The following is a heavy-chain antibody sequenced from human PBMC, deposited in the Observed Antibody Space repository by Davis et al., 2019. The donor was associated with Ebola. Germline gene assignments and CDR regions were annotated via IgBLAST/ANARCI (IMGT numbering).Heavy chain of an antibody. CDR3: ARAGIAAAGPRNAFDI. J-gene: IGHJ3*02. Sequence: SETLSLTCTVSGGSISSYYWSWIRQPPGKGLEWIGYIYYSGSTNYNPSLKSRVTISVDTSKNQFSLKLSCVTAADTAVYYCARAGIAAAGPRNAFDIWGQGTMVTVSS. D-gene: IGHD6-13*01. CDR1: GGSISSYY. CDR2: IYYSGST. V-gene: IGHV4-59*01.